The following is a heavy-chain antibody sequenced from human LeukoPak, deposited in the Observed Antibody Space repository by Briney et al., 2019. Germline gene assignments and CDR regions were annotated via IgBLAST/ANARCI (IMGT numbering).Heavy chain of an antibody. CDR1: GGSISSSSYY. D-gene: IGHD3-16*01. V-gene: IGHV4-39*01. CDR2: IYYSGST. CDR3: ARHEDYRPVDY. J-gene: IGHJ4*02. Sequence: SETLSLTCTVSGGSISSSSYYWGWIRQPPGKGLEWIGSIYYSGSTYYNPSLKSRVTISVDTSKNQFSLKLSSVTAADTAVYYCARHEDYRPVDYWGQGTLVTVSS.